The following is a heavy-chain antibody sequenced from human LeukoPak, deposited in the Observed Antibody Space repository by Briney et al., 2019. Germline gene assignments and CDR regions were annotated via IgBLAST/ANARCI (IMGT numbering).Heavy chain of an antibody. D-gene: IGHD2-15*01. V-gene: IGHV3-33*05. CDR3: AREGQDLDH. J-gene: IGHJ4*02. CDR1: RFIFSVYG. CDR2: MSYDENTE. Sequence: GGSLRLSCVASRFIFSVYGMHWVRQAPGKGLEWVAFMSYDENTEYYIDSVKGRFTISRDNSKNTLFLQLNNLRPEDTGVYYCAREGQDLDHWGQGTLVSVST.